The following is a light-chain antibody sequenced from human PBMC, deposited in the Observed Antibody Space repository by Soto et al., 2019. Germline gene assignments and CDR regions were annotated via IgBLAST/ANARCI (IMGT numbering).Light chain of an antibody. CDR1: QSVSGY. Sequence: DIVLTQSPVTLSLYPGERATLSCRASQSVSGYLVWYQQKPGQAPRLLIYDASTRAAGIPERFTGSGSGTDFTLTISRLETQDSAMYYCQQYVISVTFGQGTRLEIK. J-gene: IGKJ5*01. V-gene: IGKV3-20*01. CDR3: QQYVISVT. CDR2: DAS.